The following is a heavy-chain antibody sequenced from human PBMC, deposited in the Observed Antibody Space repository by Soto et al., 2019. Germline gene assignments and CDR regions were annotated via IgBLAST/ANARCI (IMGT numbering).Heavy chain of an antibody. CDR2: IKQDGSEK. CDR1: GFTFSNYW. CDR3: AKVGVWGNLCYWPDF. Sequence: GGSLRLSCAASGFTFSNYWMTWVRQVPGKGLEWVANIKQDGSEKYYVDSVKGRFTISRDNAKNSLYLQMNSLRAEDTAVYHCAKVGVWGNLCYWPDFWGQGTLVTVSS. V-gene: IGHV3-7*01. D-gene: IGHD3-16*01. J-gene: IGHJ4*02.